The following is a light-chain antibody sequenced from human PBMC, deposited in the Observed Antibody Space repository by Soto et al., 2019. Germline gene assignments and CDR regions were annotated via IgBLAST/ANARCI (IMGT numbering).Light chain of an antibody. CDR1: SSDVGGHNY. Sequence: QSALTQPASVSGSPGQSITISCTGTSSDVGGHNYVPWYQQHPGKAPKLMIYDVSNRPSGVSNRFSGSKSGNTASLTISGLQAEDEADYYCSSYTSSNTLVFGTGTKVTVL. CDR3: SSYTSSNTLV. CDR2: DVS. V-gene: IGLV2-14*01. J-gene: IGLJ1*01.